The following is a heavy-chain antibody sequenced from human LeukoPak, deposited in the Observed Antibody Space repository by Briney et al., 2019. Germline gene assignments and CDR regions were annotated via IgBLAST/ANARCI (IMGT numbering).Heavy chain of an antibody. V-gene: IGHV3-7*03. CDR3: AKILSRYCSGGSCLGYFDY. CDR1: GFTFSSFW. D-gene: IGHD2-15*01. Sequence: GGSLRLSCAASGFTFSSFWMSWFRQAPGKGLEYMADINEDGSEKHYVDSVKGRFTISRDNSKNTLYLQMNSLRAEDTAVYYCAKILSRYCSGGSCLGYFDYWGQGTLVTVSS. CDR2: INEDGSEK. J-gene: IGHJ4*02.